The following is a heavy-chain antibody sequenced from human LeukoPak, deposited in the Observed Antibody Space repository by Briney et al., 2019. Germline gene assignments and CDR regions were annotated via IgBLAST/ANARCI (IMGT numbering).Heavy chain of an antibody. CDR3: ARGRPSLSDYSGNPEVGLFDC. CDR2: IYGGGMT. CDR1: GFTVSSNY. V-gene: IGHV3-66*01. Sequence: GGSLRLSCAASGFTVSSNYLTWVRQAPGKGLEWVSIIYGGGMTSYAHSVKGRFTISRDNSRNTLYLQMNSLRAEDTAVYYCARGRPSLSDYSGNPEVGLFDCWGQGALVTVSS. J-gene: IGHJ4*02. D-gene: IGHD4-23*01.